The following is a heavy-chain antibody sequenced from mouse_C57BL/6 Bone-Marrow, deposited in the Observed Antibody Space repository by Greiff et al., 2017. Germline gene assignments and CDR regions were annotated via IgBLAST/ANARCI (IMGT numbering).Heavy chain of an antibody. D-gene: IGHD1-1*01. Sequence: QVQLQQPGAELVKPGASVKLSCKASGYTFTSYWMQWVKQRPGQGLEWIGEIDPSDSYTNYNQKFKGKATLTVDTSSSTAYMQLSSLTSEDSAVYYCARRSSSFYYAMDYWGQGTSVTVSS. J-gene: IGHJ4*01. CDR3: ARRSSSFYYAMDY. V-gene: IGHV1-50*01. CDR1: GYTFTSYW. CDR2: IDPSDSYT.